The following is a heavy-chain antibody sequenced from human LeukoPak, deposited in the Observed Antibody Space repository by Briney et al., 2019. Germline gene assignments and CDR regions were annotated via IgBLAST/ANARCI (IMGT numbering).Heavy chain of an antibody. Sequence: SETLSLTCTVSGGSISSGGYYWSWIRQHPGKGLEWIGYIYYSGSTYYNPSLKSRVTISVDTSKNQFSLKLSSVTAADTAVYYCARFRGVVGDYGGWMTLGFDYWGQGTLVTVSS. CDR1: GGSISSGGYY. CDR3: ARFRGVVGDYGGWMTLGFDY. CDR2: IYYSGST. J-gene: IGHJ4*02. D-gene: IGHD4-23*01. V-gene: IGHV4-31*03.